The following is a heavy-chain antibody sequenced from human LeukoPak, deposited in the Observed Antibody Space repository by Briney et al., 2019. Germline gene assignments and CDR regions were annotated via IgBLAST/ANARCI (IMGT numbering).Heavy chain of an antibody. CDR3: ARRTGYYDSKDAFDI. V-gene: IGHV4-59*08. CDR2: IYYSGST. Sequence: PSETLSLTCTVSGGSISSYYWSWIRQPPGKGLEWIGYIYYSGSTNYNPSLKSRVTISVDTSKNQFSLKLSSVTVADTAVYYCARRTGYYDSKDAFDIWGQGTMVTVSS. J-gene: IGHJ3*02. CDR1: GGSISSYY. D-gene: IGHD3-22*01.